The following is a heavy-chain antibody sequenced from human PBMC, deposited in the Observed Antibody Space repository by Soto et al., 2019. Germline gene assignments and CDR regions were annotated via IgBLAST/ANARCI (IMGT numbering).Heavy chain of an antibody. CDR1: GFSLRTSGMC. CDR3: ARNVITAAGTLGTFDI. Sequence: SGPTLVNPTQTLTLNCTFSGFSLRTSGMCVSWIRQPPGKALEWLARIDWDNDKYYSTSLRTRLTISKDTSKNQVVLTVTNMDPVDTATYYCARNVITAAGTLGTFDIWGQGTVVTVSS. J-gene: IGHJ3*02. CDR2: IDWDNDK. D-gene: IGHD6-13*01. V-gene: IGHV2-70*11.